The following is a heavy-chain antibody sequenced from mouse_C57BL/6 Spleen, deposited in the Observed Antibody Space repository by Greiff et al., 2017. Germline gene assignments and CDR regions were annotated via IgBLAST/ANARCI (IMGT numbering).Heavy chain of an antibody. CDR1: GYTFTSYW. Sequence: QVQLQQPGTELVKPGASVKLSCTASGYTFTSYWMHWVKQRPGQGLEWIGNINPSNGGTNYTEKFKSKATLTVDKSSSTAYLQLSSLTSEDSAVYYCARSSHYYGSPDAMDYWGQGTSVTVSS. V-gene: IGHV1-53*01. D-gene: IGHD1-1*01. CDR2: INPSNGGT. CDR3: ARSSHYYGSPDAMDY. J-gene: IGHJ4*01.